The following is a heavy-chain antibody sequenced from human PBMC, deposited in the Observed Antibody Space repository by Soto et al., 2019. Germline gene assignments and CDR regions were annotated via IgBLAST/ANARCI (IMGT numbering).Heavy chain of an antibody. CDR3: ARAPMVLTRSYFDS. D-gene: IGHD3-22*01. CDR2: ISSSGNT. J-gene: IGHJ4*02. V-gene: IGHV4-59*01. Sequence: SGTRSLTCTVSDGSISNFYWSWIRQPPGKGLEWIGYISSSGNTNYNPSLKSRVSISVDTSKNQFSLNLTSVTAADTAVYYCARAPMVLTRSYFDSWGQGTPVTVSS. CDR1: DGSISNFY.